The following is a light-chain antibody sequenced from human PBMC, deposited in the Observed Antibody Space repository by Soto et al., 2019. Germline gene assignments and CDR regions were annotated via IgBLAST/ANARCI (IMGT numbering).Light chain of an antibody. CDR1: QSISSY. CDR2: AAS. J-gene: IGKJ2*03. V-gene: IGKV1-39*01. CDR3: QQDYNLPLYR. Sequence: DIQMTQSPSSLSASVGDRVTITCRASQSISSYLNWYQQKPGKAPKLLIYAASSLQSGVPSRFSGSGSGTDFTLTISSLQPGNFAVYCCQQDYNLPLYRFGQGTDLETK.